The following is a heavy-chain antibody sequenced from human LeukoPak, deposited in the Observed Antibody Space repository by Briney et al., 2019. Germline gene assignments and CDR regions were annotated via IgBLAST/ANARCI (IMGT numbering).Heavy chain of an antibody. J-gene: IGHJ4*02. CDR2: IYSGGST. Sequence: GGSLRLSCAASGFTVSSDYMSWVRQAPGRGLEWVSVIYSGGSTYYADSVKGRFTISRDNSKNTLFLQMNSLRAGDTAVYYCARRTVTRVDYWGQGTLVTVSS. CDR1: GFTVSSDY. CDR3: ARRTVTRVDY. V-gene: IGHV3-66*04. D-gene: IGHD2-2*01.